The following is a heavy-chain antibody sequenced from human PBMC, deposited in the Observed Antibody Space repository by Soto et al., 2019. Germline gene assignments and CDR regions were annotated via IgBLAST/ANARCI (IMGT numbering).Heavy chain of an antibody. CDR1: GFTFSDHY. J-gene: IGHJ4*01. V-gene: IGHV3-72*01. CDR2: IRNKANSYTT. CDR3: ARDSGKGAYFDY. Sequence: EVQLVESGGGLVQPGGSQRLSCAASGFTFSDHYMDWVRQAPGTGLEWVGRIRNKANSYTTDYAASVKGRFTISRYESMDSLYLQMNSLKTEDTAIYYCARDSGKGAYFDYWGHGTLATVSS. D-gene: IGHD1-26*01.